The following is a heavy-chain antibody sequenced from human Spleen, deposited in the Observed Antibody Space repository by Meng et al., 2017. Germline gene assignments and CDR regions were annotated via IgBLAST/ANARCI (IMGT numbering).Heavy chain of an antibody. D-gene: IGHD3-9*01. V-gene: IGHV3-48*04. CDR3: ARVSEYYDILTGYPDAFDI. Sequence: EGSLRLSCAASGFTFSSYAISWVRQAPGKGMEWVSYISSSGSTIYYADSVKGRFTISRDNAKNSLYLQMNSLRAEDTAVYDCARVSEYYDILTGYPDAFDIWGQGTMVTVSS. CDR1: GFTFSSYA. CDR2: ISSSGSTI. J-gene: IGHJ3*02.